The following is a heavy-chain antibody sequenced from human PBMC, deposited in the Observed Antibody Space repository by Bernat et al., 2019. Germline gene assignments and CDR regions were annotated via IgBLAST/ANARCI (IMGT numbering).Heavy chain of an antibody. V-gene: IGHV3-30*03. CDR1: GFTFSSYG. CDR3: ASSIAARHTELDY. CDR2: ISYDGSNK. Sequence: QVQLVESGGGVVQPGRSLRLSCAASGFTFSSYGMHWVRQAPGKGLEWVAVISYDGSNKYYADSVKGRFTISRDNSKNTLYLQMNSLRAEDTAVYYCASSIAARHTELDYWGQGTLVTVSS. J-gene: IGHJ4*02. D-gene: IGHD6-6*01.